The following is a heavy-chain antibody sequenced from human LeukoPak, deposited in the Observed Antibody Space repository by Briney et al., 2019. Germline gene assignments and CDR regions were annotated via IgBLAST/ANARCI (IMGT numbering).Heavy chain of an antibody. CDR3: ARDLGVWDDSSGNSNYSWFDP. Sequence: SETLSLTCTVSGGSISSYYWSWIRQPAGRGLEWIGRIYTSGSTNYNPSLKSRVTMSVDTSKNQFSLRLSSVTAADTAVYYCARDLGVWDDSSGNSNYSWFDPWGQGTLVTVSS. D-gene: IGHD3-22*01. CDR2: IYTSGST. CDR1: GGSISSYY. V-gene: IGHV4-4*07. J-gene: IGHJ5*02.